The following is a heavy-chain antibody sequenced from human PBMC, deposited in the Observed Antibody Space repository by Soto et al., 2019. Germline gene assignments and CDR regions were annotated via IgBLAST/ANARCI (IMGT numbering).Heavy chain of an antibody. CDR3: AGCIRVDGTLNWFEP. J-gene: IGHJ5*02. CDR1: GFTFSSYA. D-gene: IGHD6-19*01. Sequence: PGGSRRLSCAASGFTFSSYAMHWVRQAPGKGLEWVAVISYDGSNKNYADPVKGRFTIATDHSKNALYLQMNSRRAEETAVYYCAGCIRVDGTLNWFEPWGQRMLVRVS. CDR2: ISYDGSNK. V-gene: IGHV3-30-3*01.